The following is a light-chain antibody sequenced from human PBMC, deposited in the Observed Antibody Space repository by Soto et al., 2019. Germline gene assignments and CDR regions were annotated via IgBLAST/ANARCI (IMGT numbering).Light chain of an antibody. J-gene: IGKJ1*01. CDR2: GAS. CDR1: QSVSSN. CDR3: QQNNSWPPMA. Sequence: EIVMTQSPATLSVSPGERATLSCRASQSVSSNLAWYQQKPGQAPRLLIYGASTRATGIPARFSGSGSGTEFTLTISSLQSEDFPVYYCQQNNSWPPMAFGQGTKVEMK. V-gene: IGKV3-15*01.